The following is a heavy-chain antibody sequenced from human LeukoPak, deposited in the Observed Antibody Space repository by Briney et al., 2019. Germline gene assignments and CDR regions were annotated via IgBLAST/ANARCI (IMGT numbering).Heavy chain of an antibody. V-gene: IGHV3-73*01. CDR1: GFTFSASP. J-gene: IGHJ4*02. CDR2: IRDTANSYAT. Sequence: GGSLILSCAASGFTFSASPMHWVRQASGKGLEWVGRIRDTANSYATAYAASVKGRFTISRDDSKNMAYLEMNSLKTEDTALYYCTRQRVGTGTCDYWGQGTLVTVSS. D-gene: IGHD3-16*01. CDR3: TRQRVGTGTCDY.